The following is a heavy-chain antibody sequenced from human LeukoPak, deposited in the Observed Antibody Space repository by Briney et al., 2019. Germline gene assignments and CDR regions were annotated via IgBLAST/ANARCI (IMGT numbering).Heavy chain of an antibody. CDR1: GFTFGKYW. D-gene: IGHD3-22*01. CDR2: IKQDGSEK. V-gene: IGHV3-7*01. J-gene: IGHJ6*02. CDR3: ARDALSSRAYYYGMDV. Sequence: GGSLRLSCVASGFTFGKYWMSWVRQAPGKGPEWVANIKQDGSEKYYVDSMKGRFTISRDNAKNSVYLQMNSLRAEDTAVYYCARDALSSRAYYYGMDVWGQGTTVTVSS.